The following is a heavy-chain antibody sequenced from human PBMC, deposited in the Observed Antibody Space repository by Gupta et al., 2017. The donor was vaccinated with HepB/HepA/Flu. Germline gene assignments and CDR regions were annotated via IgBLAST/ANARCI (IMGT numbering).Heavy chain of an antibody. V-gene: IGHV4-39*01. J-gene: IGHJ3*02. CDR2: IYYRGNT. Sequence: QLQLQESGPGLARPSETLSLTCTVSGGSINSSSHYWDWIRQPPEKGLEWIGSIYYRGNTCNPSLKSRVTMSLDTSKNQFSLKLNSVTAADTAVYYCARSAVAASLDAFDIWGQGTIVTVSS. CDR3: ARSAVAASLDAFDI. D-gene: IGHD2-15*01. CDR1: GGSINSSSHY.